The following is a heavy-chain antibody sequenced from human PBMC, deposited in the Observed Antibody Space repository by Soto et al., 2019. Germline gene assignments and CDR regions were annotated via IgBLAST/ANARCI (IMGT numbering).Heavy chain of an antibody. D-gene: IGHD5-12*01. Sequence: ASVKVSCKASGYTFTAYDMHWVRQAPGQRLEWMGWINAGNGNTKYSQKFQGRVTITADKSTGTAYMELNSLRSEDTAVYYCVRDSPIGSTFSGYDGIDYWGQGTLVTVSS. J-gene: IGHJ4*02. CDR1: GYTFTAYD. CDR3: VRDSPIGSTFSGYDGIDY. V-gene: IGHV1-3*01. CDR2: INAGNGNT.